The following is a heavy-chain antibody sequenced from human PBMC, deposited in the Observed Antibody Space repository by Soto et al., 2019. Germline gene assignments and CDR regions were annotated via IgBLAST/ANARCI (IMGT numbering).Heavy chain of an antibody. D-gene: IGHD3-22*01. V-gene: IGHV4-4*07. CDR3: ASLYYYDSSGYYPSDDYGMDV. J-gene: IGHJ6*02. CDR2: IYTSGST. Sequence: SETLSLTCTVSGGSISSYYWSWIRQPAGKGLEWIGRIYTSGSTNYNPSLKSRVTMSVDTSKNQFSLKLSSVTAADTAVYYCASLYYYDSSGYYPSDDYGMDVWGQGTTVTVSS. CDR1: GGSISSYY.